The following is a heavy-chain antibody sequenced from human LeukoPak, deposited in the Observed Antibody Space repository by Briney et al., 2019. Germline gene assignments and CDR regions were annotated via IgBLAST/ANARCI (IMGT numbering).Heavy chain of an antibody. CDR2: IYYSGST. Sequence: SETLSLTCTVSGGSISSYYWSWIRQPPGKGLEWIGYIYYSGSTNYNPSLKSRVTISVDTSKNQFSLKLSSVTAADTAVYYCAIDRSSTHFDYWGQGTLVTVSS. CDR3: AIDRSSTHFDY. D-gene: IGHD1-26*01. J-gene: IGHJ4*02. CDR1: GGSISSYY. V-gene: IGHV4-59*01.